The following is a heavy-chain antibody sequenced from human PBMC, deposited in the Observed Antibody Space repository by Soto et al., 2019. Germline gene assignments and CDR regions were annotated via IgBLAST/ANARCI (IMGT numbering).Heavy chain of an antibody. CDR1: GVTVSSYG. D-gene: IGHD2-2*01. CDR2: TWYGGGNK. V-gene: IGHV3-33*01. J-gene: IGHJ6*02. Sequence: SLTLSCTVSGVTVSSYGMHWVRQAPGKGLEWVAVTWYGGGNKYYSDSVKGRYTISRDNSKNTLYLQMNSLRAEDPAVYSCVREGYCSSSSCYSGLYSGMDVWGQGTTVTVSS. CDR3: VREGYCSSSSCYSGLYSGMDV.